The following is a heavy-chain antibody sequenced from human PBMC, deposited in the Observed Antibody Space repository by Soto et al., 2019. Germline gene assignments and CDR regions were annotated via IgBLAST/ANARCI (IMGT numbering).Heavy chain of an antibody. CDR2: IYYSGST. V-gene: IGHV4-30-4*01. D-gene: IGHD3-10*01. CDR3: ARVPSTFGGDPGGSFDY. J-gene: IGHJ4*02. CDR1: GGSISSGDYY. Sequence: PSETLSLTCTVSGGSISSGDYYWSWIRQPPGKGLEWIGYIYYSGSTYYNPSLKSRVTISVDTSKNQFSLKLSSVTAADAAVYYCARVPSTFGGDPGGSFDYWGQGTLVTVSS.